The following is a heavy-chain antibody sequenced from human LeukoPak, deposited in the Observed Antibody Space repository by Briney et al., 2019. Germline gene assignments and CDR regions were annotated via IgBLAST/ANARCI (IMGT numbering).Heavy chain of an antibody. Sequence: GGSLRLSCAASGFTFSSYWMNWARQAPGKGLEWVASINQNGNVNYYVDSVKGRFTISRDNAKNSLYLQMSNLRAEDTAVYFCARGGGLDVWGQGATVTVSS. J-gene: IGHJ6*02. D-gene: IGHD3-16*01. CDR1: GFTFSSYW. CDR2: INQNGNVN. CDR3: ARGGGLDV. V-gene: IGHV3-7*03.